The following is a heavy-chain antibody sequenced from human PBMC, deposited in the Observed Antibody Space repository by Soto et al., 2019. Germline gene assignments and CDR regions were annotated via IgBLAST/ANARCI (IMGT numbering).Heavy chain of an antibody. V-gene: IGHV4-4*07. CDR2: VYTTGST. CDR1: GGSINTYY. J-gene: IGHJ5*02. CDR3: ARDFNCICDYFADMIWYFVP. D-gene: IGHD2-8*01. Sequence: SETLSLTCTVTGGSINTYYWSWIRQSAGKGLEWIGRVYTTGSTNYNPSLKSRVTISVDTSRNQFSLSLRSVTAADTAVYYCARDFNCICDYFADMIWYFVPLGQGTLVNVSS.